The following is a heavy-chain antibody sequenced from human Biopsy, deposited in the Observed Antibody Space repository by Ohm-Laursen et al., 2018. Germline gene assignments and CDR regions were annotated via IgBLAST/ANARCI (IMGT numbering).Heavy chain of an antibody. J-gene: IGHJ5*02. CDR3: ARTPRDSFWSGSYKRGLWFDP. V-gene: IGHV4-4*07. Sequence: SETLSLTCIVSGGSVSGYYWNWIRLPVGKGLEWIGRLYTSGSTNYNPSLKSRVTVSVDTSRNQFSLRLSSVTAADTAVYYCARTPRDSFWSGSYKRGLWFDPWGQGTLVIVSS. CDR1: GGSVSGYY. D-gene: IGHD3-3*01. CDR2: LYTSGST.